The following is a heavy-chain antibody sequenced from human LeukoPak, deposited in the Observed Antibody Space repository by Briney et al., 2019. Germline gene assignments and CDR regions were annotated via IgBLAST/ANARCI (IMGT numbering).Heavy chain of an antibody. CDR1: GSTFSSYA. Sequence: SGGSLRLSCAASGSTFSSYAMSWVRQAPGKGLEWVSATSGSGGATYHADSAKGRFTISRDNSKNTLYLQMNSLRAEDTAVYYCAKAGSGGFVPRYYFDYWGQGTLVTVSS. V-gene: IGHV3-23*01. CDR3: AKAGSGGFVPRYYFDY. J-gene: IGHJ4*02. D-gene: IGHD3-10*01. CDR2: TSGSGGAT.